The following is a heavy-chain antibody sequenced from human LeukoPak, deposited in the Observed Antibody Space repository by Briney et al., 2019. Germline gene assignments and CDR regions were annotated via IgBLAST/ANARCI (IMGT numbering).Heavy chain of an antibody. Sequence: GGSLRLSCAASGFPFSTYWMTWVRQAPGKGLEWVSAIIDDGSSTYYADSVKGRFSISRGNSKNTVYLQMNSLRAEDTAIYYCAKPHDSGWWMFDYWGQGTLVTVSS. D-gene: IGHD6-13*01. CDR1: GFPFSTYW. CDR3: AKPHDSGWWMFDY. CDR2: IIDDGSST. J-gene: IGHJ4*02. V-gene: IGHV3-23*01.